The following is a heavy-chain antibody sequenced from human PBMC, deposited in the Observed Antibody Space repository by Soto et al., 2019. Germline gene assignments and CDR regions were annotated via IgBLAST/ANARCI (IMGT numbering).Heavy chain of an antibody. CDR2: ISYDGSNK. Sequence: QVQLVESGGGVVQPGRSLRLSCAASGFTFSSYGMHWVRQAPGKGLEWVAVISYDGSNKYYADSVKGRFTISRDNSKNTLYLQMNSLRAEDTAVYYCAKAPAPHGLFDYWGQGTLVTVSS. V-gene: IGHV3-30*18. J-gene: IGHJ4*02. CDR1: GFTFSSYG. CDR3: AKAPAPHGLFDY. D-gene: IGHD2-2*01.